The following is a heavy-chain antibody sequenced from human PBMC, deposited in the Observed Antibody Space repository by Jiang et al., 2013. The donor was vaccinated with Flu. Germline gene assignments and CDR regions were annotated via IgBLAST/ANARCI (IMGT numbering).Heavy chain of an antibody. CDR3: ARRIIGAINGLFSVRP. CDR2: IYPGDSDT. D-gene: IGHD3-10*02. V-gene: IGHV5-51*01. Sequence: GAEVKKPGESLKISCKGSGYSFTSYWIGWVRQMPGKGLEWMGIIYPGDSDTRYSPSFQGQVTISADKSISTAYLQWSSLKASDTAMYYCARRIIGAINGLFSVRPWGQGTLVTVSS. J-gene: IGHJ5*02. CDR1: GYSFTSYW.